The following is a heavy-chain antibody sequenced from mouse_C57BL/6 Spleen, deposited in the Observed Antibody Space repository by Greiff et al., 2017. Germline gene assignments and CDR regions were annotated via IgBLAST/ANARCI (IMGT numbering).Heavy chain of an antibody. CDR3: AREPHYGSSYEAMDY. CDR1: GYTFTSYW. J-gene: IGHJ4*01. Sequence: VQLQQPGAELVKPGASVKMSCKASGYTFTSYWITWVKQRPGQGLEWIGDIYPGSGSTNYNEKFKSKATLTVDTSSSTAYMQLSSLTSEDSAVYYCAREPHYGSSYEAMDYWGQGTSVTVSS. V-gene: IGHV1-55*01. D-gene: IGHD1-1*01. CDR2: IYPGSGST.